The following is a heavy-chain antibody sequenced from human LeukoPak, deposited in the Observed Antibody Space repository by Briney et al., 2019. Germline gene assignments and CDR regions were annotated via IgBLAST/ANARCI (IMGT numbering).Heavy chain of an antibody. Sequence: ASVKVSCKASGYTFITYGISWVRQAPGQGLEWMGWINPYNGNTNYAQKVQGRVTMTTDTSTSTAYMDLRSLRSDDTAVYYCASGGYSSGYAMQGGWFDPWGQGTLVTVSS. CDR3: ASGGYSSGYAMQGGWFDP. V-gene: IGHV1-18*01. CDR1: GYTFITYG. J-gene: IGHJ5*02. CDR2: INPYNGNT. D-gene: IGHD5-18*01.